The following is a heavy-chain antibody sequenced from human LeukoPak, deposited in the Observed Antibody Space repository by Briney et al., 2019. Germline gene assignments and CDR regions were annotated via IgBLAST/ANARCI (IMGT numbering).Heavy chain of an antibody. J-gene: IGHJ4*02. CDR2: IYSGDNT. V-gene: IGHV3-66*02. CDR3: ARELRIAARGFDY. Sequence: GGSLRLSCAASGFTVSSNYMSWVRQAPGKGLEWVSVIYSGDNTYYADSVKGRFTISRDNSKNTLYLQMNSLRAEDTAVYYCARELRIAARGFDYWGQGTLVTVSS. D-gene: IGHD6-6*01. CDR1: GFTVSSNY.